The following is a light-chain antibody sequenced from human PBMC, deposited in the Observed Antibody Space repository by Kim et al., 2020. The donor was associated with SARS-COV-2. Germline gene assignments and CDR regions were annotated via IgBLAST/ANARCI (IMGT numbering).Light chain of an antibody. J-gene: IGLJ2*01. CDR2: QDT. CDR3: QAWDSTTTV. Sequence: SVSPGQTASITCSGDRLGNKYVCWYQQKPGQSPVVVIYQDTQRPSGIPERFAGSNSGNTATLTISGTQAIDEADYYCQAWDSTTTVFGGGTQLTVL. CDR1: RLGNKY. V-gene: IGLV3-1*01.